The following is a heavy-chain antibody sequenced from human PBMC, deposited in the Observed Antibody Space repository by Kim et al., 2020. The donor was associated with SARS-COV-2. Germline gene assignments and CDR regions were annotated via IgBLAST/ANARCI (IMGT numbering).Heavy chain of an antibody. Sequence: QKFQGRATITRDTSASTAYMELSSLRSEDTAVYYCARVGYGDYKEYYFDYWGQGTLVTVSS. D-gene: IGHD4-17*01. J-gene: IGHJ4*02. CDR3: ARVGYGDYKEYYFDY. V-gene: IGHV1-3*01.